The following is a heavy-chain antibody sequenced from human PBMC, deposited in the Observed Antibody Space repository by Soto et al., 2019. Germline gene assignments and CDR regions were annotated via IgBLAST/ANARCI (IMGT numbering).Heavy chain of an antibody. Sequence: QVQLQESGPGLVKPSETLSLTCTVSGGSINSYYWSWIRQPPGKGLEWIGYIYYSGSTNYNPSLTSQVTISVDTSKNQFSLKLSSVTAADTAVYYCARLYGLDAFDIWGQGTMVTVSS. CDR3: ARLYGLDAFDI. J-gene: IGHJ3*02. CDR2: IYYSGST. V-gene: IGHV4-59*08. CDR1: GGSINSYY. D-gene: IGHD3-16*02.